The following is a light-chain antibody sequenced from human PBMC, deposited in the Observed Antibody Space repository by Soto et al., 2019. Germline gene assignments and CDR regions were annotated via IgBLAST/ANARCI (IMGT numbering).Light chain of an antibody. CDR2: LEGSGSY. CDR3: ETWDSNTRV. J-gene: IGLJ2*01. Sequence: QPVLTQSSSASASLGSSVKLTCTLSSGHSSYIIAWHQQQPGKATRYLMKLEGSGSYNKGSGVPDRFSGSSSGADRYLTISTLQSEDEADYYCETWDSNTRVFGGGTKPTVL. CDR1: SGHSSYI. V-gene: IGLV4-60*03.